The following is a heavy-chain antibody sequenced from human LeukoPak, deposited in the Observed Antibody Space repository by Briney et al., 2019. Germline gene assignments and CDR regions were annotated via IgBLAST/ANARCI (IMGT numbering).Heavy chain of an antibody. D-gene: IGHD2-2*01. Sequence: GESLKISCKGSGYSFTSYWIGWVRQMPGKGLEWMGIIYPGDSDTRYSPSFQGQVTISADKSISTAYLQWSSLKASDTDMYYCARHVEGCSSTSCYQWFDPRGQGTLVTVSS. V-gene: IGHV5-51*01. CDR3: ARHVEGCSSTSCYQWFDP. CDR2: IYPGDSDT. J-gene: IGHJ5*02. CDR1: GYSFTSYW.